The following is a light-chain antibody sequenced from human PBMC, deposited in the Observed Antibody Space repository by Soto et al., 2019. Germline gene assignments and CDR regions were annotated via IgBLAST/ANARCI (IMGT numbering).Light chain of an antibody. CDR2: GAS. CDR3: QQYGSSLTWT. Sequence: IVLTQSPATLSLSPGERATLSCRSVQSVSSSYLAWYQQKPGQAPRLLIYGASSRATGIPDRFSGSGSGTDFTLTISRLEPEDFAVYYCQQYGSSLTWTFGQGTKVDIK. CDR1: QSVSSSY. J-gene: IGKJ1*01. V-gene: IGKV3-20*01.